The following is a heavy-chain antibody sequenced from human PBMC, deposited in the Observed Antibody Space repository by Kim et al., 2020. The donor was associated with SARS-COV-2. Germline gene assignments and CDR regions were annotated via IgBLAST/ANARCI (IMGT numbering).Heavy chain of an antibody. CDR2: SQSSRGTI. Sequence: GGSLRLSCAASGFTFSDAYMNWVRQAPGKGLEWLVRSQSSRGTIEYAAPVKGRFTISRDDSKNTLFLQMNSLESEDTGVYYCTWDWDVYYDRKVWGQGTTVTVSS. CDR3: TWDWDVYYDRKV. CDR1: GFTFSDAY. D-gene: IGHD3-22*01. J-gene: IGHJ6*02. V-gene: IGHV3-15*05.